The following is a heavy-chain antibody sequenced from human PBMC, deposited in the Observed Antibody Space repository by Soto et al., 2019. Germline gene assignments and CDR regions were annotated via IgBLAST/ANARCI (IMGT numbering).Heavy chain of an antibody. D-gene: IGHD2-2*01. CDR3: GRGADIVVVPVALFGWFDP. CDR1: GYVFTSYD. Sequence: ASVKVSCKASGYVFTSYDINWVRQVTGQGLEWMGRMNPNSGNTGYAQKFQGRVTMTRNTSISTAYMELSSLSSEDTAVYYCGRGADIVVVPVALFGWFDPWGQGTLVTVSS. CDR2: MNPNSGNT. V-gene: IGHV1-8*01. J-gene: IGHJ5*02.